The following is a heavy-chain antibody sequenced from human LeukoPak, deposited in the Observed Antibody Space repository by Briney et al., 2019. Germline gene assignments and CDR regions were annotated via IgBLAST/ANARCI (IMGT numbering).Heavy chain of an antibody. Sequence: GASVKVSCKVSGYTLTELSMHWVRQAPGKGLEWMGGFDPEDGETIYAQKFQGRVTMTKDTSTDTAYMELSSLRSEDTAVYYCATEGNFDWSPGLDYWGQGTLVTVSS. CDR2: FDPEDGET. CDR1: GYTLTELS. CDR3: ATEGNFDWSPGLDY. J-gene: IGHJ4*02. V-gene: IGHV1-24*01. D-gene: IGHD3-9*01.